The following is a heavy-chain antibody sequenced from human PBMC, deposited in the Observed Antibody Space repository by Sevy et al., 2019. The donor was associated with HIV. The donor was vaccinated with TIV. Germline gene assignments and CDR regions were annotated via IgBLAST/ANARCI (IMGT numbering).Heavy chain of an antibody. J-gene: IGHJ6*02. CDR2: INWFGTII. CDR1: GFNFNDYA. D-gene: IGHD3-16*01. CDR3: AKDLAQGGTLNFYYYGMDF. Sequence: GGSLRLSCIASGFNFNDYAMHWVRQVPGKGLEWVSGINWFGTIICYGDSVKGRFTISRDNARKSVYLEMNSLSPEDTALYYCAKDLAQGGTLNFYYYGMDFWGQGTTVTVSS. V-gene: IGHV3-9*01.